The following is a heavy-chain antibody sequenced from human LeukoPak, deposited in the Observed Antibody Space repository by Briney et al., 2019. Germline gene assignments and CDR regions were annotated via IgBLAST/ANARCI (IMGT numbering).Heavy chain of an antibody. J-gene: IGHJ4*02. CDR1: GYTFTSYG. D-gene: IGHD3-22*01. CDR2: ISAYNGNT. Sequence: ASVKVSCKASGYTFTSYGISWVRQAPGQGLEWMGWISAYNGNTNYAQKLQGRVTMTTDTSTSTAYMELRSLRSDDTAVYYCAGVGRFYDSSGETIYFDYWGQGTLITVSS. V-gene: IGHV1-18*01. CDR3: AGVGRFYDSSGETIYFDY.